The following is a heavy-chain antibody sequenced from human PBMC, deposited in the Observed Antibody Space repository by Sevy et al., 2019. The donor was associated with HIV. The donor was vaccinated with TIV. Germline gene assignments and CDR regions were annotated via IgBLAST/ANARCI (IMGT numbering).Heavy chain of an antibody. J-gene: IGHJ4*02. Sequence: GGSLRLSCTTSGFTFEDYALSWFRQAPGKGLEWGAFITRNSYEAYGGTTDYAASVKGRFIISRDDSKSIAYLQMNSLKTEDTAVYYCTRGLATADTPEYYFDYWGQGTLVTVSS. CDR1: GFTFEDYA. D-gene: IGHD5-12*01. CDR3: TRGLATADTPEYYFDY. V-gene: IGHV3-49*03. CDR2: ITRNSYEAYGGTT.